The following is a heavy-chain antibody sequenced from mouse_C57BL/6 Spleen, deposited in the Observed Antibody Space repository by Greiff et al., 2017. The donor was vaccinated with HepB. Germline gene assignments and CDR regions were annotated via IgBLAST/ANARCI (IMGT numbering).Heavy chain of an antibody. V-gene: IGHV1-42*01. CDR3: ARLGLGTFDY. D-gene: IGHD3-3*01. CDR1: GYSFTGYY. J-gene: IGHJ2*01. Sequence: VQLKQSGPELVKPGASVKISCKASGYSFTGYYMNWVKQSPEKSLEWIGEINPSIGGTTYNQKFKAKATLTVDKSSSTAYMQLKSLTSEDSAVYYCARLGLGTFDYWGQGTTLTVSS. CDR2: INPSIGGT.